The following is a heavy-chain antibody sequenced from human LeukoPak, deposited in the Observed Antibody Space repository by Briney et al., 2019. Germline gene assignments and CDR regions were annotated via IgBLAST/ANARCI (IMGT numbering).Heavy chain of an antibody. V-gene: IGHV3-23*01. CDR3: AEASWVSNADAVL. D-gene: IGHD1-1*01. CDR2: LSGSGINT. CDR1: RFTPTIST. J-gene: IGHJ4*02. Sequence: RGSLRHSPAASRFTPTISTTRSVRQAPGKGLERVSILSGSGINTYYADSVKGRFTISRDNSKNSLYLQMNSLRAEDTAVYYCAEASWVSNADAVLWGRGSPVTVSS.